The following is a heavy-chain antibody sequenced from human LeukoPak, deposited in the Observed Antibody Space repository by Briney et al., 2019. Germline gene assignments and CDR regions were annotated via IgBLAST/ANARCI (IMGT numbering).Heavy chain of an antibody. V-gene: IGHV3-66*01. CDR2: IYSGGRT. Sequence: GGSLRLSCVASGSTVSRNYMSWVRQAPGKGLEWVSVIYSGGRTYYADSVKGRFTISRDNSKNTLYLQMNRLRPEDTAVYYCARAGPSSSWHQFDYWGQGTLVTVSS. CDR1: GSTVSRNY. J-gene: IGHJ4*02. D-gene: IGHD6-13*01. CDR3: ARAGPSSSWHQFDY.